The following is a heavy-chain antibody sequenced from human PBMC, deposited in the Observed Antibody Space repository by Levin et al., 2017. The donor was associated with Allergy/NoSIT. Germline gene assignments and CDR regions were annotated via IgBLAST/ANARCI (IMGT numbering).Heavy chain of an antibody. J-gene: IGHJ4*02. CDR3: ARGFSSTSRPFDY. Sequence: GGSLRLSCAASGFTFSSYAMHWVRQAPGKGLEWVAVISYDGSNKYYADSVKGRFTISRDNSKNTLYLQMNSLRAEDTAVYYCARGFSSTSRPFDYWGQGTLVTVSS. D-gene: IGHD2-2*01. CDR2: ISYDGSNK. V-gene: IGHV3-30*04. CDR1: GFTFSSYA.